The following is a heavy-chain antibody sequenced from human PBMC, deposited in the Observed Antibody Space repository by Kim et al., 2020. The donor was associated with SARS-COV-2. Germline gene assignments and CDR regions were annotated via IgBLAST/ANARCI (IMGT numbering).Heavy chain of an antibody. J-gene: IGHJ5*02. V-gene: IGHV3-15*01. CDR3: TTLGITMVRGVGWFDP. D-gene: IGHD3-10*01. Sequence: PVKGRFTMSRDDSKNTLYLQMNSLKTEDTAVYYCTTLGITMVRGVGWFDPWGQGTLVTVSS.